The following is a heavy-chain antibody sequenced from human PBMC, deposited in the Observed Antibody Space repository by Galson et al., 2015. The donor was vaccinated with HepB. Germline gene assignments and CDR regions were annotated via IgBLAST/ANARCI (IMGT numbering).Heavy chain of an antibody. CDR2: ISSSSSYI. J-gene: IGHJ4*02. CDR3: ARELSWSSRDY. CDR1: GFTFSSYA. Sequence: SLRLSCAASGFTFSSYAMHWVRQAPGKGLEWVSSISSSSSYIYYSDSVKGRFTISRDNAKNSVYLQMNSLRAEDTAVYYCARELSWSSRDYWGQGTLVIVSS. D-gene: IGHD3-3*01. V-gene: IGHV3-21*04.